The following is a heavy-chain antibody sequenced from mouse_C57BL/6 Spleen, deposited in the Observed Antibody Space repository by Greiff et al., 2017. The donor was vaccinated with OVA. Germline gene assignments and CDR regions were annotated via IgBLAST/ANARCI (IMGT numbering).Heavy chain of an antibody. V-gene: IGHV1-26*01. Sequence: VQLQQSGPELVKPGASVKISCKASGYTFTDYYMNWVKQSHGKSLEWIGDINPNNGGTSYNQKFKGKATLTVDKSSSTAYMELRSLTSEDSAVYYCACYYYGSPPFAYWGQGTLVTVSA. CDR1: GYTFTDYY. D-gene: IGHD1-1*01. J-gene: IGHJ3*01. CDR2: INPNNGGT. CDR3: ACYYYGSPPFAY.